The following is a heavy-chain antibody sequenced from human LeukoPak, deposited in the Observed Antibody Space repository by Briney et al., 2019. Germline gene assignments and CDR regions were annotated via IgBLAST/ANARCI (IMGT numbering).Heavy chain of an antibody. V-gene: IGHV1-2*02. CDR3: ARLRDSSSYYFDY. Sequence: ASVKVSCKASGYTFTGYYIHWVRQAPGQGLEWMGWINPNSGGTNYAQTFQGRVTMTRDTSTTTAYMELSSLRSDDTAVYYCARLRDSSSYYFDYWGQGTLVTVSS. CDR2: INPNSGGT. J-gene: IGHJ4*02. CDR1: GYTFTGYY.